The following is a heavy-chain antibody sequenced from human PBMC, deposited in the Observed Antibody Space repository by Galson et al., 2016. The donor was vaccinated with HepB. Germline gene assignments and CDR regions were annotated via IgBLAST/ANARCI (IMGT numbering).Heavy chain of an antibody. CDR1: GFTFSKAW. Sequence: SLRLSCAASGFTFSKAWMSWVRQAPGKGLEWVGHIKSRIDGGTPDYAASLKGRFTISRDDSKNTLYLQMNSLTSGDTAVYYCTTGLWFREDYFDYWGQGTLVTVSS. CDR3: TTGLWFREDYFDY. V-gene: IGHV3-15*01. D-gene: IGHD3-10*01. CDR2: IKSRIDGGTP. J-gene: IGHJ4*02.